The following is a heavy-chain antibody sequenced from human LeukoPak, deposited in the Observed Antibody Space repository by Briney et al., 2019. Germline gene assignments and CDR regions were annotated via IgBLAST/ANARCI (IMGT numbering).Heavy chain of an antibody. CDR2: IPSSGGST. J-gene: IGHJ4*02. CDR1: GFTFSSNV. CDR3: AKAGIVGATINPPYFDY. Sequence: GGSLRLSCVASGFTFSSNVMIWVRQAPGKGLEWVSSIPSSGGSTYYADSVKGRFTISRDNSKNTLYLQMNSLRAEDTAVYYCAKAGIVGATINPPYFDYWGQGTLVTVSS. D-gene: IGHD1-26*01. V-gene: IGHV3-23*01.